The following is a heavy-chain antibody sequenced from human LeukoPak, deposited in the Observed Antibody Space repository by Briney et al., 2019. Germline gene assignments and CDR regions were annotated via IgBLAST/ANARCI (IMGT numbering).Heavy chain of an antibody. J-gene: IGHJ3*02. Sequence: PSQTLSLTCTVSGGSISSGGYYWSWIRQPPGKGLEWIGYIYHSGSTYYNPSLKSRVTISVDRSKNQFSLKLSSVTAADTAVYYCARVRELGNDAFDIWGQGTMVTVSS. CDR2: IYHSGST. CDR3: ARVRELGNDAFDI. D-gene: IGHD7-27*01. V-gene: IGHV4-30-2*01. CDR1: GGSISSGGYY.